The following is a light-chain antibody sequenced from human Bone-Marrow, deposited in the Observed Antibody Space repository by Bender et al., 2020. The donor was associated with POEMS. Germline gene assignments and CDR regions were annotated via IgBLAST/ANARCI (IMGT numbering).Light chain of an antibody. V-gene: IGLV3-1*01. CDR3: QAWDTYSVI. J-gene: IGLJ2*01. Sequence: SYEVTQPPSVSVSPGQTASINCSGDDLGDKYVAWYQQKPGQSPVLVIYQDTKRPSGIPERFSGYNSGNTATLTISGTQAMYEADYYCQAWDTYSVIFGGWTKLTVL. CDR2: QDT. CDR1: DLGDKY.